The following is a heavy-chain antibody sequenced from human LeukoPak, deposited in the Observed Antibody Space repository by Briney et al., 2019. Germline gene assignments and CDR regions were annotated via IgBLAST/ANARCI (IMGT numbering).Heavy chain of an antibody. CDR3: VRDDYVWGSSRINWFDP. J-gene: IGHJ5*02. V-gene: IGHV1-2*02. CDR1: GYTFIGYY. D-gene: IGHD3-16*01. CDR2: INPNSGST. Sequence: ASVKVSCKASGYTFIGYYMHWVRQAPGQGLEWRGWINPNSGSTNYAQKFQGRVTMTRDTSSSTAYMELSRLRVDDTAVYYCVRDDYVWGSSRINWFDPWGQGTLVTVSS.